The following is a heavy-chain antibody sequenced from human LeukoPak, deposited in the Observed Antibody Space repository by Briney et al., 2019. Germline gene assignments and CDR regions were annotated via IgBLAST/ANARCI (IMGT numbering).Heavy chain of an antibody. J-gene: IGHJ4*02. Sequence: GRSLRLSCAASGLTFSSYAMHWVRQAPGKGLEWVAVISYDGSNKYYADSVKGRFTISRDNSKNTLYLQMNSLRAEDTAVYYCARVGPIAVAGNYFDYWGQGTLVTVSS. CDR1: GLTFSSYA. V-gene: IGHV3-30-3*01. CDR2: ISYDGSNK. CDR3: ARVGPIAVAGNYFDY. D-gene: IGHD6-19*01.